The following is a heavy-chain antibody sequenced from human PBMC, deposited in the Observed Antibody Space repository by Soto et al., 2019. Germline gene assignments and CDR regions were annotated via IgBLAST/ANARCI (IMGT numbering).Heavy chain of an antibody. D-gene: IGHD2-21*02. Sequence: EVQLLESGGDLVQPGVSRRLFCAASGFTFNNYAMSWVRQAPGKGLEWVSAISSSGYSTYYADSVKGRFTISRDNSKNTVYLQMNNLRAEDTAVYYCAKGSVVVAAKFDSWGQGTLVTVSS. J-gene: IGHJ4*02. CDR1: GFTFNNYA. V-gene: IGHV3-23*01. CDR3: AKGSVVVAAKFDS. CDR2: ISSSGYST.